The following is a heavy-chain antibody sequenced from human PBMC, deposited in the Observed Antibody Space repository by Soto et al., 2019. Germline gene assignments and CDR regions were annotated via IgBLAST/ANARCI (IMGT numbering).Heavy chain of an antibody. Sequence: GGSLRLSCAASGFTFSSYGMHWVRQAPGKGLEWVAVISYDGSNKYYADSVKGRFTISRDNSKNTLYLQMNSLRAEDTAVYYCAKGVLWSLPYYYYCYVMAVWGQGTTVTVSS. CDR3: AKGVLWSLPYYYYCYVMAV. D-gene: IGHD3-10*01. CDR1: GFTFSSYG. V-gene: IGHV3-30*18. J-gene: IGHJ6*02. CDR2: ISYDGSNK.